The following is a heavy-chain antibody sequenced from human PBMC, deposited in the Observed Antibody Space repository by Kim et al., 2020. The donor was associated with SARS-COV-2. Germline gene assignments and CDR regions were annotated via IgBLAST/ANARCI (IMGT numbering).Heavy chain of an antibody. CDR1: GGSVSSGSYY. Sequence: SETLSLTCTVSGGSVSSGSYYWSWIRQPPGKGLEWIGYIYYSGSTNYNPSLKSRVTISVDTSKNQFSLKLSSVTAADTAVYYCARMNYYGSGSFGSWFDPWGQGTLVTVSS. D-gene: IGHD3-10*01. CDR3: ARMNYYGSGSFGSWFDP. V-gene: IGHV4-61*01. CDR2: IYYSGST. J-gene: IGHJ5*02.